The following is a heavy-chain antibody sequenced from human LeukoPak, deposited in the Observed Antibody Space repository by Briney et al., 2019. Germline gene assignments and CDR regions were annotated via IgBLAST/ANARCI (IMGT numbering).Heavy chain of an antibody. Sequence: ETLXLTCAVSGGSISSSNWWSWVRQPPGKGLEWIGEIYHSGSTNYNPSLKSRVTISVDKSKNQFSLKLSSVTAADTAVYYCARAIAAAGYFDYWGQGTLVTVSS. V-gene: IGHV4-4*02. J-gene: IGHJ4*02. CDR3: ARAIAAAGYFDY. CDR2: IYHSGST. CDR1: GGSISSSNW. D-gene: IGHD6-13*01.